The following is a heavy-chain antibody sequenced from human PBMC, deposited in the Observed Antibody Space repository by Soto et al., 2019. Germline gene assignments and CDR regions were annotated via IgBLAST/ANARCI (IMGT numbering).Heavy chain of an antibody. CDR1: GFTFSSYA. Sequence: GGSLRLSCAASGFTFSSYAMSWVRQAPGKGLEWVSAISGSGGSTYYADSVKGRFTISRDNSKNTLYLQMNSLRAEDTAVYYCAKEATDDSSGYYYFDYWGQGTLVTVSS. J-gene: IGHJ4*02. V-gene: IGHV3-23*01. D-gene: IGHD3-22*01. CDR2: ISGSGGST. CDR3: AKEATDDSSGYYYFDY.